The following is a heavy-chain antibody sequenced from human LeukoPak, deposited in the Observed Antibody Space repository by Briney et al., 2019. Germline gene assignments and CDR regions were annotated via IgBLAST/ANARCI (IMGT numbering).Heavy chain of an antibody. CDR3: ARTNYMDV. J-gene: IGHJ6*03. CDR2: ISSSTSTL. CDR1: GFTFSSYS. Sequence: GWSLRLSCAGSGFTFSSYSMNWVRQAPGKGLEWVSYISSSTSTLHSADSVKARFTISRDNAKNSLYLQMNSLRAEDTAVYYCARTNYMDVWGKGTTVTISS. V-gene: IGHV3-48*01.